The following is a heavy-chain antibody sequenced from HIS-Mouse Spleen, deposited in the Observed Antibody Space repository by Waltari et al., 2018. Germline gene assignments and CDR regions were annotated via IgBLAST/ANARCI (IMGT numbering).Heavy chain of an antibody. D-gene: IGHD1-20*01. CDR3: ARDWGITGRGAFDI. CDR1: GYTFPGYY. Sequence: QVQLVQSGAEVTKPGASVKVSCKASGYTFPGYYMHWVRQAPGQGLEWMGWINPNSGGTNYAQKFQGRVTMTRDTSISTAYMELSRLRSDDTAVYYCARDWGITGRGAFDIWGQGTMVTVSS. CDR2: INPNSGGT. J-gene: IGHJ3*02. V-gene: IGHV1-2*02.